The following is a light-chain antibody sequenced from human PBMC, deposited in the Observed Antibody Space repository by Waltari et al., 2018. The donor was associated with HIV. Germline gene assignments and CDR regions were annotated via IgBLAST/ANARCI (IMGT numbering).Light chain of an antibody. V-gene: IGLV2-14*01. Sequence: QSALTQPASVSGSPGQSITISCTGTSTDVGSYNYVSWNQQHPGKVPKLMIYEVNNRPSGASNRVSCSTSGNPASLTIFGLQAEDEAHYFCSSYTSSSTQVFGGGTKLTVL. CDR1: STDVGSYNY. CDR2: EVN. CDR3: SSYTSSSTQV. J-gene: IGLJ2*01.